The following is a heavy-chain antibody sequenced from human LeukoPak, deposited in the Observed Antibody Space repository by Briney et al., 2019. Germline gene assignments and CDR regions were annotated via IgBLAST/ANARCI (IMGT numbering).Heavy chain of an antibody. D-gene: IGHD6-13*01. J-gene: IGHJ4*02. CDR1: GGTFSSYA. Sequence: GASVKVSCKASGGTFSSYAISWVRQAPGQGLEWMGGIIPIFGTANYAQKFQGRVTITADESTSTAYMELSSLRSEDTAVYYCASGIAAAGIFDYWGQGTLVTVSP. V-gene: IGHV1-69*13. CDR3: ASGIAAAGIFDY. CDR2: IIPIFGTA.